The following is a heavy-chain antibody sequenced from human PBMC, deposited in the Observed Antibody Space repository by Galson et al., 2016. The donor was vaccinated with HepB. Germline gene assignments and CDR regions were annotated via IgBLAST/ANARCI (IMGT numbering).Heavy chain of an antibody. CDR2: IKSKTDGGTR. D-gene: IGHD3-9*01. J-gene: IGHJ5*02. Sequence: LRLSCAASGFTFSNAWMSWVRQAPGKGLEWVGRIKSKTDGGTRDYAAPVKGRFTISRDDSKDTLYLQMDSLKTEDTAVYYCTTDLSYDILTGYYYPNWFDPWGQGTLVTVSS. CDR3: TTDLSYDILTGYYYPNWFDP. CDR1: GFTFSNAW. V-gene: IGHV3-15*01.